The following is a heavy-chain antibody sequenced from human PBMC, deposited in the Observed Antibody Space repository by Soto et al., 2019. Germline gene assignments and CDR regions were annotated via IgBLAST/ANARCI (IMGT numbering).Heavy chain of an antibody. CDR3: ARKNPGREWELPEY. D-gene: IGHD1-26*01. CDR1: GFAFSTYG. CDR2: TTSDGARI. V-gene: IGHV3-30*03. J-gene: IGHJ4*02. Sequence: QVQLVESGGGVVQPGRSLRLSCAASGFAFSTYGMQWVRQAPGKGVEWVAVTTSDGARINYADSVKGRFTISRDNSRTTLYLQMNSLRIDDTAVYYCARKNPGREWELPEYWGQGTLVTVSS.